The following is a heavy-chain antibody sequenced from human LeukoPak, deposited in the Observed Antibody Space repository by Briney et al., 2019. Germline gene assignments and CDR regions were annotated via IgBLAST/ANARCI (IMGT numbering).Heavy chain of an antibody. CDR1: GGTFSSYA. CDR3: ARVRELRDGYKLGYYYGMDV. Sequence: SVKVSCKASGGTFSSYAISWVRQAPGQGLEWMGGIIPIFGTANYAQKFQGRVTITADESTSTAYMELSSLRSEDTAVYYRARVRELRDGYKLGYYYGMDVWGQGTTVTVSS. CDR2: IIPIFGTA. V-gene: IGHV1-69*01. J-gene: IGHJ6*02. D-gene: IGHD5-24*01.